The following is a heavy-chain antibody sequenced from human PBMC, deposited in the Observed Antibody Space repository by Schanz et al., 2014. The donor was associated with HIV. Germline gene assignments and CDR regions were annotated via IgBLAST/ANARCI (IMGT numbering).Heavy chain of an antibody. J-gene: IGHJ6*02. CDR1: GFTFSSHW. D-gene: IGHD4-17*01. CDR2: INSNEGPT. CDR3: VRLMSSDYDFYHYGMDV. V-gene: IGHV3-74*01. Sequence: EVQLVESGGGLVQPGGSLRLSCAASGFTFSSHWMHWVRPSPCPCLLWVSRINSNEGPTDYADSVKGRFTISRDNAKXXXXXXXXXLRAEDTAVYYCVRLMSSDYDFYHYGMDVWGQGTTVIVSS.